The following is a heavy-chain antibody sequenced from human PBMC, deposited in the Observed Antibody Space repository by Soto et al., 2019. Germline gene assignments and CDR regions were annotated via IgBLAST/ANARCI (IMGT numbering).Heavy chain of an antibody. Sequence: QVQLVESGGGVVQPGRSLRLSCAASGFTFNHYGMHWVRQATGKGLERVAVIWSDGSKKYYGDSVKGRFTISRDDSKNTVDLQMNRLSAEVTAVYYGAREPDSSYHLSQYDNWGQGTLVSVSS. V-gene: IGHV3-33*01. J-gene: IGHJ4*02. CDR3: AREPDSSYHLSQYDN. CDR1: GFTFNHYG. CDR2: IWSDGSKK. D-gene: IGHD6-13*01.